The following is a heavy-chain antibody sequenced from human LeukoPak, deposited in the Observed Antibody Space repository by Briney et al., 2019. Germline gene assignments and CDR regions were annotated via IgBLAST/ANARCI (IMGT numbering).Heavy chain of an antibody. CDR2: IYYSGST. CDR3: ARGLAYYDILTGYAH. V-gene: IGHV4-59*01. CDR1: GGSISSYY. J-gene: IGHJ4*02. D-gene: IGHD3-9*01. Sequence: SQTLSLTCTVSGGSISSYYWSWIRKPPGKGLEWIGYIYYSGSTNYNPSLKSRVTISVDTSKNQFSLKLSSVTAADTAVYYCARGLAYYDILTGYAHWGQGTLVTVSS.